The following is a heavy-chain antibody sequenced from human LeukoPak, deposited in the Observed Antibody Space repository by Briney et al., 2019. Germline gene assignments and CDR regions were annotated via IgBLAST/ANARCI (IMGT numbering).Heavy chain of an antibody. V-gene: IGHV4-59*01. D-gene: IGHD4-17*01. J-gene: IGHJ4*02. CDR1: GGSISSYY. Sequence: SETLSLTCTVSGGSISSYYWGWIRQPPGKGLEWIGYIYYSGSTNYNPSLKSRVTISVDTSKNQFSLKLSSVTAADTAVYYCARATPTVVTLDYWGQGTLVTVSS. CDR2: IYYSGST. CDR3: ARATPTVVTLDY.